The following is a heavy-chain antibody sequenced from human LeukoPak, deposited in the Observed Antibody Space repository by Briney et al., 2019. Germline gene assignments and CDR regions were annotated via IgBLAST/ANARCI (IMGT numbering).Heavy chain of an antibody. CDR2: ISYRGST. Sequence: PSETLSLTCTVSGDSISDNYWSGIRQSPWKGLEGIGYISYRGSTNYNPSLKSRVTISLDTSKNHFSLKLSSVTAADTALYYCAGSRPGYCKVIYYFDYWRQGTLVTVST. D-gene: IGHD2-8*02. CDR3: AGSRPGYCKVIYYFDY. V-gene: IGHV4-59*01. CDR1: GDSISDNY. J-gene: IGHJ4*02.